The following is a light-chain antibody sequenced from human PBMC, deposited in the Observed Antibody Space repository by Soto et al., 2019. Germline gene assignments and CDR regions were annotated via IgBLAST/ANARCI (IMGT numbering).Light chain of an antibody. Sequence: DIQMTQSPSSLSASVGDRVTITCQASQDISDYVNWYQQKPGRAPRLLIHDASILESGAQSRFSGSGSGTDFTFIISSLQPEDIATYYCQQCETLPFTFGPGTKVDI. V-gene: IGKV1-33*01. CDR3: QQCETLPFT. CDR1: QDISDY. CDR2: DAS. J-gene: IGKJ3*01.